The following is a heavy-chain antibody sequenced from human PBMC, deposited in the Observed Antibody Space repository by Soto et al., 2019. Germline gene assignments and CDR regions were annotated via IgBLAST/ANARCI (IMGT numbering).Heavy chain of an antibody. CDR1: GDSIISGAYY. CDR2: IYYSGST. D-gene: IGHD3-22*01. J-gene: IGHJ5*02. CDR3: ASKYYYDSSGYSS. Sequence: PSETLSLTCTVSGDSIISGAYYWSWIRQPPGKGLEWIGYIYYSGSTYYNPSLKSRVVISIDTSKNQFSLKLSSVTAADTAVYYCASKYYYDSSGYSSWGQGTLVTVSS. V-gene: IGHV4-30-4*01.